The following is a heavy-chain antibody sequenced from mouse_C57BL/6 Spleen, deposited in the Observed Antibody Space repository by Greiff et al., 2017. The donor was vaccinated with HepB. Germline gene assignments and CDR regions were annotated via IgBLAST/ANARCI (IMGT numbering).Heavy chain of an antibody. CDR2: IDPSDSET. D-gene: IGHD1-1*01. CDR3: ARGDGSRYYFDY. J-gene: IGHJ2*01. Sequence: VQLQQPGAELVRPGSSVKLSCKASGYTFTSYWMHWVKQRPIQGLEWIGNIDPSDSETHYNQKFKDKATLTVDKSSSTAYMQLSSLTSADSAVYYCARGDGSRYYFDYWGQGTTLTVSS. CDR1: GYTFTSYW. V-gene: IGHV1-52*01.